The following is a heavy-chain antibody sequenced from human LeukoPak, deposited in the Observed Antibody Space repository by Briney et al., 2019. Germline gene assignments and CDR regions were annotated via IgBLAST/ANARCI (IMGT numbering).Heavy chain of an antibody. Sequence: GGSLRLSCAASGFPFSSHWVSWFRQSPGKGLEWVAHINQDGSEEYYVDSVKGRFTISRDNARNSQFLQMNSLRTEDTAVYYCASGGGWVFFNWGQGTLVTVS. V-gene: IGHV3-7*01. D-gene: IGHD6-19*01. CDR1: GFPFSSHW. CDR2: INQDGSEE. J-gene: IGHJ4*02. CDR3: ASGGGWVFFN.